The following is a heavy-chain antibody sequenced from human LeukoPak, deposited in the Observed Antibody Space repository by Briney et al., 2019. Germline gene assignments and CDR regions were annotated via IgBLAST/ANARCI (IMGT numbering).Heavy chain of an antibody. J-gene: IGHJ5*01. CDR2: INEDGREM. V-gene: IGHV3-7*05. Sequence: GGSLRLSCAASGFTFSSFWMSWVRQAPGKGLEWVANINEDGREMYYLDSVKGRFTISRDNAEISLSLRMNSLRSEDTAVYYCATYLYATSAFDSWGQGTLVTVSS. CDR1: GFTFSSFW. CDR3: ATYLYATSAFDS. D-gene: IGHD2/OR15-2a*01.